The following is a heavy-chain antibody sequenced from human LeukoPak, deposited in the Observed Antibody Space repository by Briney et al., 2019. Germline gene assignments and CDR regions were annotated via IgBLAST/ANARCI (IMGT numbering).Heavy chain of an antibody. D-gene: IGHD3-22*01. CDR3: ARDSSAGGYPH. Sequence: GGSLRLSCTASGFTFGDYAMSWFRQAPGKGPEWVSYISSSSSTIYYADSVKGRFTISRDNAKNSLYLQMNSLRAEDTAVYYCARDSSAGGYPHWGQGTLVTVSS. V-gene: IGHV3-48*01. CDR2: ISSSSSTI. CDR1: GFTFGDYA. J-gene: IGHJ4*02.